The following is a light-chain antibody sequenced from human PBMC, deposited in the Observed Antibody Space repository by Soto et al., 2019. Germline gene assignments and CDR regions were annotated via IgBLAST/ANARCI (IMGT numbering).Light chain of an antibody. CDR2: EVN. Sequence: QSVLTQPPSASGSPGQSVTISCTGTSSDVGGYNYVSWYQQHPGKAPKLMIYEVNKRPSGVPDRFSGSKSGNTASLTVSGLQNEDEADYYCSSYAGSNNLVFGGGTQLTVL. CDR3: SSYAGSNNLV. V-gene: IGLV2-8*01. J-gene: IGLJ2*01. CDR1: SSDVGGYNY.